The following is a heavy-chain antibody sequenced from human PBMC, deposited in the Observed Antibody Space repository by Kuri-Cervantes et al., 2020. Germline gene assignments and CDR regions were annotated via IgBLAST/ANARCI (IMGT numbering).Heavy chain of an antibody. J-gene: IGHJ4*02. CDR2: ISSSSSYI. CDR1: GFTFSSYS. V-gene: IGHV3-21*01. Sequence: GGSLRLSCAASGFTFSSYSMNWVRQAPGKGLEWVSSISSSSSYIYYADSVKGRFTISRDNAKNSLYLQMNSLRAEDTAVYYCARGRRGRYCSGGSCYSEGGYYFDYWGQGTLVTVSS. CDR3: ARGRRGRYCSGGSCYSEGGYYFDY. D-gene: IGHD2-15*01.